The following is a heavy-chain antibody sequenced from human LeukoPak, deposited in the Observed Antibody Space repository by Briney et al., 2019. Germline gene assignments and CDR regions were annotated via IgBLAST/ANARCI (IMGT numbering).Heavy chain of an antibody. CDR1: GCTFSSYE. Sequence: PGGSLRLSCAASGCTFSSYEMNWVRQAPGKGLEWISYISTTGSTIYNTDIVHGRFTISRDNARYSLYLQMNSLRAEDTAVYYCARNFSYYVLWGQGTLVTVSS. CDR2: ISTTGSTI. CDR3: ARNFSYYVL. D-gene: IGHD3-10*02. J-gene: IGHJ4*02. V-gene: IGHV3-48*03.